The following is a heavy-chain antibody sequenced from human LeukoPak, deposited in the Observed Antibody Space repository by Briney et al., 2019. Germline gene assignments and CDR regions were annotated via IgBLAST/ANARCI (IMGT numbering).Heavy chain of an antibody. CDR2: ITAGGDTT. Sequence: GGSLRLSCAASGFTFSTNAMTWVRQAPGQGLECVSAITAGGDTTYYADSVKGRFTISRDNSRNTLYLQLNALRAEDTAVYYCAKAYGGNGYYQLPIDFWGQGTLVTVSS. V-gene: IGHV3-23*01. CDR1: GFTFSTNA. J-gene: IGHJ4*02. CDR3: AKAYGGNGYYQLPIDF. D-gene: IGHD3-22*01.